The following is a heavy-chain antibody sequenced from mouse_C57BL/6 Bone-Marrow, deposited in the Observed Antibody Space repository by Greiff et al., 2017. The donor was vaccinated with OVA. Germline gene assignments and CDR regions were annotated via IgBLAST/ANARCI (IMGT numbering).Heavy chain of an antibody. V-gene: IGHV1-85*01. CDR2: IYPRDGST. Sequence: QVQLKESGPELVKPGASVKLSCKASGYTFTSYDINWVKQRPGQGLEWIGWIYPRDGSTKYNEKFKGKATLTVDTSSSTAYMELHSLTSEDSAVYFCSRDRLDSLDYGHFDYWGQGTTLTVSS. CDR3: SRDRLDSLDYGHFDY. D-gene: IGHD2-4*01. J-gene: IGHJ2*01. CDR1: GYTFTSYD.